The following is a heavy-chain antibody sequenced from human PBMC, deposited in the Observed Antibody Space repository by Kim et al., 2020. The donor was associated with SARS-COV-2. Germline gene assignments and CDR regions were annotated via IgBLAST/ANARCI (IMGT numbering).Heavy chain of an antibody. CDR3: AKDFYDFWSGYRGAFDY. D-gene: IGHD3-3*01. J-gene: IGHJ4*02. V-gene: IGHV3-23*01. CDR2: ISGSGGST. CDR1: GFTFSSYA. Sequence: GGSLRLSCAASGFTFSSYAMSWVRQAPGKGLEWVSAISGSGGSTYYADSVKGRFTISRDNSKNTLYLQMNSLRAEDTAVYYCAKDFYDFWSGYRGAFDYWGQGTLVTVSS.